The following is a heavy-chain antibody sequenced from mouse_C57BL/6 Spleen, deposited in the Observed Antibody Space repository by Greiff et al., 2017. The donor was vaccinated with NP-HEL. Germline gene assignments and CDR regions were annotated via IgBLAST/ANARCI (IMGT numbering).Heavy chain of an antibody. J-gene: IGHJ4*01. CDR3: ARWYGSSYGYAMDY. CDR1: GYTFTSYW. D-gene: IGHD1-1*01. CDR2: IDPSDSET. V-gene: IGHV1-52*01. Sequence: QVQLQQPGAELVRPGSSVKLSCKASGYTFTSYWMHWVKQRPIQGLEWIGNIDPSDSETHYNQKFKDKATLTVDKSSSTAYMQLSSLTSEDSAVYYCARWYGSSYGYAMDYWGQGTSVTVSS.